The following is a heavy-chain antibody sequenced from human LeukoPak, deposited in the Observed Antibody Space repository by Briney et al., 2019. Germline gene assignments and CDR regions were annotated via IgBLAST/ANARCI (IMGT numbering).Heavy chain of an antibody. Sequence: PGGSLRLSCVASGFTFSTYAMHWVRQAPGKGLEWVAVISFDGSNKYYADSVKGRFTISRDNSKNTLYLQMDSLRAEDTAVYYCARDRAWNYFDYWGQGTLVTVSS. D-gene: IGHD3-3*01. CDR3: ARDRAWNYFDY. CDR2: ISFDGSNK. J-gene: IGHJ4*02. V-gene: IGHV3-30-3*01. CDR1: GFTFSTYA.